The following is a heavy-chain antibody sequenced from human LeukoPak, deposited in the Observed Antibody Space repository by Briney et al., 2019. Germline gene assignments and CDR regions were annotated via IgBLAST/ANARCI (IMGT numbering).Heavy chain of an antibody. Sequence: SETLSLTCTVSGGSISSSTYYWAWIRQSPGKGLEWIGSITYSGSTYYNPSLESRVTISVDTSKNQFSLRLISVTAVDTAVYYCARQGVAATDCWGQGTLVTVSS. CDR3: ARQGVAATDC. V-gene: IGHV4-39*01. J-gene: IGHJ4*02. D-gene: IGHD1-26*01. CDR2: ITYSGST. CDR1: GGSISSSTYY.